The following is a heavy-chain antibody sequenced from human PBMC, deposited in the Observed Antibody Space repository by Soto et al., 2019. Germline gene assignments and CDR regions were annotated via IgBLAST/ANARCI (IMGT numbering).Heavy chain of an antibody. Sequence: ASVKVSCKAFGYTFSNYALHWVRQAPGQRLEWMGCNNAATGATEYSQKFRDRVTITRDTSANTVYMEMNSLRSEDTAVYYCPRGQDVGSWIIDHWGPG. CDR1: GYTFSNYA. J-gene: IGHJ4*02. CDR3: PRGQDVGSWIIDH. CDR2: NNAATGAT. V-gene: IGHV1-3*01. D-gene: IGHD6-13*01.